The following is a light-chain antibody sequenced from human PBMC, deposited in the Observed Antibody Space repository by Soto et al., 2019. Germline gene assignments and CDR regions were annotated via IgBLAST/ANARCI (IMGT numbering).Light chain of an antibody. CDR1: QSVRNY. J-gene: IGKJ4*01. CDR2: DTS. CDR3: QQRRNRPLT. V-gene: IGKV3-11*01. Sequence: EIVLTQSPATLSLSPGERATLSCRASQSVRNYLAWYQQKPGQAPRLLIYDTSNRATGIPARFSGSGSETVFTPTIRRVGPEDFAVYYCQQRRNRPLTFGGGSKVDIK.